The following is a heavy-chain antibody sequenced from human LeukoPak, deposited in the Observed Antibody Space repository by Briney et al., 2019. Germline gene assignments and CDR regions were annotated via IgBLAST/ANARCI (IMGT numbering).Heavy chain of an antibody. J-gene: IGHJ5*02. V-gene: IGHV4-34*01. Sequence: SETLSLTCAVYGGSFSGYSWTWIRQPPGKGLEWIGEINHSGSTNYNPSLKSRVTISVDTSKNQFSLKLSSVTAADTAVYYCARGSNYYDSGKGWFDPWGQGTLVTVSS. D-gene: IGHD3-10*01. CDR3: ARGSNYYDSGKGWFDP. CDR2: INHSGST. CDR1: GGSFSGYS.